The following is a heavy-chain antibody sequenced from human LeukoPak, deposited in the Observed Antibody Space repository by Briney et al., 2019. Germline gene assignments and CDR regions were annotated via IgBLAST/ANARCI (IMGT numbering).Heavy chain of an antibody. D-gene: IGHD6-13*01. CDR1: GYTFTSYG. V-gene: IGHV1-18*01. J-gene: IGHJ6*02. Sequence: ASVKVSCKASGYTFTSYGISWVRQAPGQGLEWMGWISAYNGNTNYAQKLQGRVTMTTDTSTSTAYMELRSLRSDDTAVYYWARDSSSSWKDYYYYGMDVWGQGTTVTVSS. CDR2: ISAYNGNT. CDR3: ARDSSSSWKDYYYYGMDV.